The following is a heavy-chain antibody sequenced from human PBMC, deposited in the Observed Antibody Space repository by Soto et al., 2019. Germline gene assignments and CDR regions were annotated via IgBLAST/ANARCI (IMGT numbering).Heavy chain of an antibody. D-gene: IGHD2-15*01. Sequence: SETLSLTCTVSGGSISSSSYYWGWIRQPPGKGLEWIGSIYYSGSTYYNPSLKSRVTISVDTSKNQFSLKLSSVTAADTAVYYCARQGSGYCSGGSCSRTLDYYMDVWGKGTTVTASS. J-gene: IGHJ6*03. CDR2: IYYSGST. V-gene: IGHV4-39*01. CDR3: ARQGSGYCSGGSCSRTLDYYMDV. CDR1: GGSISSSSYY.